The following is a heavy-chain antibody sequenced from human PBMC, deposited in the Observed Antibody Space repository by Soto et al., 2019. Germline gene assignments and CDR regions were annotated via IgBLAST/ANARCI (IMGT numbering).Heavy chain of an antibody. Sequence: QVQLVQSGAEVKKPGASVKVSCKASGYTFTSYDINWVRQATGQGLEWMGWMNPNSGNTGYAQKFQGRVTMTRHASISTAYMELSSLRSEDTAVYYCARGVAAALYYYYGMDVWGQGTTVTVSS. CDR3: ARGVAAALYYYYGMDV. CDR1: GYTFTSYD. D-gene: IGHD6-13*01. V-gene: IGHV1-8*01. J-gene: IGHJ6*02. CDR2: MNPNSGNT.